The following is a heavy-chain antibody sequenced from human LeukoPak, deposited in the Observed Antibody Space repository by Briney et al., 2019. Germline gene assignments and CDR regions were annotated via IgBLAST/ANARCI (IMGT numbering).Heavy chain of an antibody. CDR1: GGSFSGYY. D-gene: IGHD6-19*01. V-gene: IGHV4-34*01. CDR3: ARSAGYSSA. CDR2: INYSGSA. Sequence: SETLSLTCAVYGGSFSGYYWSWIRQPPGKGLEWIGEINYSGSANYNSSLKSRVTLSIDTSKNQFSLILSPVTAADTAVYYCARSAGYSSAWGQGTRVTVSS. J-gene: IGHJ5*02.